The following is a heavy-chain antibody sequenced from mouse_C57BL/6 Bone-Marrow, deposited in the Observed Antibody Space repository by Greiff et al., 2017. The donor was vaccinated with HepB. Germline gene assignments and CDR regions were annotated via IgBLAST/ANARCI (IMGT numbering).Heavy chain of an antibody. CDR2: ISDGGGDT. CDR1: GFTFSSYS. V-gene: IGHV5-4*03. J-gene: IGHJ2*01. Sequence: EVKLVESGGGLVKPGGSLKLSCAASGFTFSSYSMSWVRQTPEKRLEWVATISDGGGDTYYPDNVKGRFTITRDNAKNNLYLQMSHLKSEVTALYYCARGGYYGSSCYLGYGGKDTTLRVSS. CDR3: ARGGYYGSSCYLGY. D-gene: IGHD1-1*01.